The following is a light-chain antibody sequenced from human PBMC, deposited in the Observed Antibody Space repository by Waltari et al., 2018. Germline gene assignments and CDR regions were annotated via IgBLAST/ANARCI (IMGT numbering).Light chain of an antibody. CDR2: AAS. J-gene: IGKJ1*01. CDR1: QSISSY. V-gene: IGKV1-39*01. Sequence: DIQMTQSPSSLSASVGDRVTITCRASQSISSYLNWYQQKPGKAPKLLIYAASSLQSGVPSRFSGSRSGTDFTLTISSLQPEDFATYYCQQSYSTPLKFGQGTKVEIK. CDR3: QQSYSTPLK.